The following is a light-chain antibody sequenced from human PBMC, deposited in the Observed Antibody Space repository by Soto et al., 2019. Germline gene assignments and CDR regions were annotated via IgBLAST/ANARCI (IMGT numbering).Light chain of an antibody. Sequence: QSVLTQPRSVSGSPGQSVAISCTGTSSDVGGYNYVSWYQQHPGKAPKLMTYDVTKRPSGVPDRFSASKSGNTASLTISGLQADDEADYYCCSYAGSYSYVFGTGTKLTVL. J-gene: IGLJ1*01. CDR1: SSDVGGYNY. CDR2: DVT. V-gene: IGLV2-11*01. CDR3: CSYAGSYSYV.